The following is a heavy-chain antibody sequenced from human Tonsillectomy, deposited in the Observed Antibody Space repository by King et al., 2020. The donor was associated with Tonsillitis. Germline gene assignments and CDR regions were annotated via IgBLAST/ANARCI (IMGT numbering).Heavy chain of an antibody. Sequence: VQLQESGPGLVKPSETLSLTCTVSGGSSSSYYWSWFRQPPGKGLEWIGYIYYSGSTNYNPSLNSRVTISVDTSKNQFSLKLSSVTAADTAVYYCARRYCSSTSCYGLGAFDIWGQGTMVTVSS. CDR1: GGSSSSYY. CDR3: ARRYCSSTSCYGLGAFDI. J-gene: IGHJ3*02. CDR2: IYYSGST. D-gene: IGHD2-2*01. V-gene: IGHV4-59*08.